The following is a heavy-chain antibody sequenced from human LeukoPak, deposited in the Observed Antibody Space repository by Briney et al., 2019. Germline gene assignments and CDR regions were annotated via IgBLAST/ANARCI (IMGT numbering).Heavy chain of an antibody. CDR3: AKWGSSWRLGPYYYYGMDV. J-gene: IGHJ6*02. V-gene: IGHV3-23*01. CDR1: GFTFSSYA. CDR2: ISGSGGST. D-gene: IGHD6-13*01. Sequence: GGSLRLSCAASGFTFSSYAMSWVRQAPGKGLEWVSAISGSGGSTYYADSVKGRFTISRDNSKNTLYLQMNSLRAEDTAVYYCAKWGSSWRLGPYYYYGMDVWGQGTTVTVSS.